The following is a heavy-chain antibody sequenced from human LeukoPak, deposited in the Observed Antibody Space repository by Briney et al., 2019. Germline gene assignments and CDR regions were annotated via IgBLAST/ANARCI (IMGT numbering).Heavy chain of an antibody. CDR1: GYTFTGYY. CDR3: AVLDSSGYSDYFDY. V-gene: IGHV1-2*02. D-gene: IGHD3-22*01. Sequence: GASVKVSCKASGYTFTGYYMHWVRQAPGQGLEWMGWINPNSGGTNYAQKLQGRVTMTRDTSISTAYMELSRLRSDDTAVYYCAVLDSSGYSDYFDYWGQGTLVTVSS. J-gene: IGHJ4*02. CDR2: INPNSGGT.